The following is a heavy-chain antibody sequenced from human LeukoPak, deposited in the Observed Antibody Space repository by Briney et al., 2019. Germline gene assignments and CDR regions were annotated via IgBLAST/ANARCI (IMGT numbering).Heavy chain of an antibody. D-gene: IGHD3-10*01. V-gene: IGHV4-4*07. CDR2: IYTSGST. J-gene: IGHJ5*01. CDR3: ARLKWFGEFNWLDS. Sequence: PSETLSLTCNVSGGSIRSKYWSWIRQPAGKGLEWIGHIYTSGSTNYNPSLKSRVAMSADTSKNQFSPKLSFVTAADTAVYYCARLKWFGEFNWLDSWGQGILVTVSS. CDR1: GGSIRSKY.